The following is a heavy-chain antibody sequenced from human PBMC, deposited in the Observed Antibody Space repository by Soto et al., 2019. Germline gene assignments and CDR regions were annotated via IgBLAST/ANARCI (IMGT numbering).Heavy chain of an antibody. V-gene: IGHV3-7*01. CDR1: GFTFSSYW. Sequence: PGGSLRLSCAASGFTFSSYWMTWVRQAPGKGLEWVANINQDGSEKYYVDSVRGRFSISRDNAKNSLSLQMSSLRAEDTAVYYCAKDLTYYGSAPGSDYNPISEAYWGQGTLVTVPS. CDR2: INQDGSEK. D-gene: IGHD3-10*01. CDR3: AKDLTYYGSAPGSDYNPISEAY. J-gene: IGHJ4*02.